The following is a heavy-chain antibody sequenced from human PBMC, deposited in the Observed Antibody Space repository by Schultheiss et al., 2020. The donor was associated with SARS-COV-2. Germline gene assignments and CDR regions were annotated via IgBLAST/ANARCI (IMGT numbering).Heavy chain of an antibody. CDR3: ARGFNTDAVAGSPSFDY. J-gene: IGHJ4*02. Sequence: GSLRLSCAVYGGSFSGYYWSWIRQPPGKGLEWIGEINHSGSTNYNPSLKSRVTISVDTSKNQFSLKLSSVTAADTAVYYCARGFNTDAVAGSPSFDYWGQGTLVTVSS. V-gene: IGHV4-34*01. D-gene: IGHD6-19*01. CDR2: INHSGST. CDR1: GGSFSGYY.